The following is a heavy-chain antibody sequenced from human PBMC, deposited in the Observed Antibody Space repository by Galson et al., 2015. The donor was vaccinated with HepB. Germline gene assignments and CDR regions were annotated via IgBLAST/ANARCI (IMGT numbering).Heavy chain of an antibody. Sequence: SLRLSCAASGFTFSNAWMSWVRQAPGKGLEWVGRIKSKSDGGTTDYAAPVKGRFTMSRDDSKNTLYLQMNSLKTEDTAVYYCTTGVYSSWYLKSGLWGRGTLVTVSS. CDR1: GFTFSNAW. D-gene: IGHD6-13*01. V-gene: IGHV3-15*01. CDR2: IKSKSDGGTT. CDR3: TTGVYSSWYLKSGL. J-gene: IGHJ2*01.